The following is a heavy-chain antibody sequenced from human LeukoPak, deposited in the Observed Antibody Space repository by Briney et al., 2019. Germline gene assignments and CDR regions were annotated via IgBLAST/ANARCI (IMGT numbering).Heavy chain of an antibody. Sequence: PGGSLRLSCAASGFIFSGFAMSWVRQAPGKGLEWVSTITGSASGTYYADSVKGRFTIFRDNSKNTMFLQMNSLRAEDTAVYYCAKRPPYSDTWFVMDVWGQGTTVTVSS. CDR1: GFIFSGFA. J-gene: IGHJ6*02. CDR3: AKRPPYSDTWFVMDV. D-gene: IGHD1-26*01. V-gene: IGHV3-23*01. CDR2: ITGSASGT.